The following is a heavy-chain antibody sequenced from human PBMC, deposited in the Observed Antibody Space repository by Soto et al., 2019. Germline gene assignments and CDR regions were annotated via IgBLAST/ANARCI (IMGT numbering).Heavy chain of an antibody. J-gene: IGHJ4*02. D-gene: IGHD6-19*01. V-gene: IGHV1-2*04. Sequence: QVQLVQSGAEVKKPGASVKVSCKASGYTFTGYYMHWVRQAPGQGLEWMGWINPNSGGTNYAQKFQGWVTMTSDTSISTAYMELSRLRSDDTAVYYCAREGSPYSSGWEFDYWGQGTLVTVSS. CDR3: AREGSPYSSGWEFDY. CDR2: INPNSGGT. CDR1: GYTFTGYY.